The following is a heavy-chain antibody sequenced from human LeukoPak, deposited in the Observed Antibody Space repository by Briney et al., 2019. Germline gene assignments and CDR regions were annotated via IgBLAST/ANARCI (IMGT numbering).Heavy chain of an antibody. D-gene: IGHD6-13*01. CDR3: ARDPCSVADDGFDI. CDR1: GFTFTSYS. V-gene: IGHV3-7*03. CDR2: IKQGGSAK. J-gene: IGHJ3*02. Sequence: GGSLRLSCAASGFTFTSYSMNWVRQAPGKGLEWVANIKQGGSAKYYVDSVKGRFSISRDNTKNSLNLEMNSLRAEDTAVYHCARDPCSVADDGFDIWGQGTMVTVSS.